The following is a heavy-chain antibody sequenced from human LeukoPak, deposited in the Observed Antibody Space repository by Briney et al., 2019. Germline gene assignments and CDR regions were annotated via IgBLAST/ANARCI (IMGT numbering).Heavy chain of an antibody. J-gene: IGHJ4*02. CDR1: GGTFSSHA. D-gene: IGHD3-22*01. Sequence: ASVKVSCKASGGTFSSHAISWVRQAPGQGLEWMGRIIPIFGTANYAQKFQGRVTITTDESTSTAYMELSSLRSEDTAVYYCARGIHSYYYDSSGYYSYDYWGQGTLVTVSS. CDR2: IIPIFGTA. CDR3: ARGIHSYYYDSSGYYSYDY. V-gene: IGHV1-69*05.